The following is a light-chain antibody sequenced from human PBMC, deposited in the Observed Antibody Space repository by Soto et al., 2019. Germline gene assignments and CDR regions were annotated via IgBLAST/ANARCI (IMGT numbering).Light chain of an antibody. CDR3: QQHSNWPLT. V-gene: IGKV3D-20*02. CDR2: GAS. J-gene: IGKJ4*01. CDR1: ESISRDY. Sequence: EIVLTQSPGTLSLSPGQRATLSCRASESISRDYLAWYQQRLGQAPRLLIYGASSGATGIPDRFSGSGSGTDFTLTSSRLEPEDFAVYYCQQHSNWPLTFGGGTKVEIK.